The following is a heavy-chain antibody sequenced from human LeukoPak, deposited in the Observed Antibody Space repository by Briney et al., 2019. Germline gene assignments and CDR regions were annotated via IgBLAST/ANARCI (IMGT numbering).Heavy chain of an antibody. V-gene: IGHV5-51*01. Sequence: GKSLKISCKGSGYSITSYWNGWVRQMPGKGLKWMGIIYPGDSDTRYSPTYQDQATNPTDNSTSTAHLQWSSLKASDTAMYYCARPQGTYDSSGYYDDYWGQGTLVTVSS. D-gene: IGHD3-22*01. CDR1: GYSITSYW. CDR2: IYPGDSDT. CDR3: ARPQGTYDSSGYYDDY. J-gene: IGHJ4*02.